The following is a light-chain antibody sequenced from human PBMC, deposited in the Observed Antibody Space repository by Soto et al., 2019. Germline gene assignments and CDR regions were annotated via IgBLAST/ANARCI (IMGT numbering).Light chain of an antibody. CDR2: EVT. CDR1: SVDVCGYDY. J-gene: IGLJ1*01. CDR3: SSYAGSDNPYV. V-gene: IGLV2-8*01. Sequence: PGQSVTISCTGTSVDVCGYDYVSWYQQHPGKAPKLMIYEVTKRPLGVPDRFSGSKSGNTAPLTVSGLQAEDEADYYCSSYAGSDNPYVFGTGTKVTVL.